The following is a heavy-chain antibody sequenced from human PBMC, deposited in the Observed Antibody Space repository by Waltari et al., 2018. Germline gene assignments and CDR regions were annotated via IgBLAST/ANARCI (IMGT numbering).Heavy chain of an antibody. D-gene: IGHD3-10*01. CDR3: ARIGSVNWFDP. V-gene: IGHV4-39*01. CDR1: GGSLTSSSHF. J-gene: IGHJ5*02. CDR2: IYYSGST. Sequence: VQLVESGGGLVQPGGSLRLTCAASGGSLTSSSHFGAGIRRPPGKGLEWIGSIYYSGSTFYNPSLKSRVTISVDTSKNQFSLKLTSVTAADTAEYYCARIGSVNWFDPWGQGILVTASS.